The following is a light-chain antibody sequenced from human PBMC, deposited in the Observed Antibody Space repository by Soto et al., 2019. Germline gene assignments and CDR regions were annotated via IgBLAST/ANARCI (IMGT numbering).Light chain of an antibody. CDR3: QSYDSSLSAAV. V-gene: IGLV1-51*02. J-gene: IGLJ2*01. CDR1: SSNIGSND. Sequence: QAVLTQPPSVSAAPGQKVTISCSGNSSNIGSNDVSWYQQLPGKAPKLLIYENSQRPSGIPDRFSGSKSGTSATLGITGLQAEDEADYYCQSYDSSLSAAVFGGGTKLTVL. CDR2: ENS.